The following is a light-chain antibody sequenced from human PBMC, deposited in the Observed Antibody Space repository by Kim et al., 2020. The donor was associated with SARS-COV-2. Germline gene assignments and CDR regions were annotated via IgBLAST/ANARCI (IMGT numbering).Light chain of an antibody. CDR1: QSVSTY. Sequence: EIVLTQSPATLSLSPGEGATLSCRASQSVSTYVAWYQQKPGQAPRLLIYDASNRATGIPARFSGSGSGTDFTLSISSLEPEDFAVYYCQHRSNWPLTFGGGTKVDIK. CDR3: QHRSNWPLT. V-gene: IGKV3-11*01. CDR2: DAS. J-gene: IGKJ4*01.